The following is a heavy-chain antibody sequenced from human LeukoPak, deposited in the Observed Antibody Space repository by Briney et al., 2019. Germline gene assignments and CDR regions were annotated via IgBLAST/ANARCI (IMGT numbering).Heavy chain of an antibody. Sequence: ASVKVSCKASGYTFSSYTLSWLRQAPGQGLEWMGWINTYTGTPTYAQGFTGRFVFTLDSSVSTAYLQINSLKAEDIAVYYCVRQYSGYESLYFDSWGQGTLVTVSS. CDR2: INTYTGTP. J-gene: IGHJ4*02. CDR3: VRQYSGYESLYFDS. D-gene: IGHD5-12*01. CDR1: GYTFSSYT. V-gene: IGHV7-4-1*02.